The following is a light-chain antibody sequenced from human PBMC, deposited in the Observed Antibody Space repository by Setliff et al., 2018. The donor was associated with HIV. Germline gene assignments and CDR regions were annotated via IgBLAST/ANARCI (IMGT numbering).Light chain of an antibody. Sequence: QSALTQPASVSGSPGQSITISCSGTSSDVGSYNFVSWYQQHPGKAPQLIIYDVSQRPSGVSTRFSGSKSGNTASLTISGLQAEDEADYHCSSYTGRSTFVFGTGTKVTVL. CDR2: DVS. V-gene: IGLV2-14*03. J-gene: IGLJ1*01. CDR3: SSYTGRSTFV. CDR1: SSDVGSYNF.